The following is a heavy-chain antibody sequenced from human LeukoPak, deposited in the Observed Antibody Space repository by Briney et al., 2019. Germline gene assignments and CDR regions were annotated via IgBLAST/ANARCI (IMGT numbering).Heavy chain of an antibody. D-gene: IGHD3-16*01. J-gene: IGHJ4*02. CDR3: ARDWGGYGPTSHDY. Sequence: GGSLRLSCAASGFTFSSYWMHWVRQAPGRGLVWVSRISSDGSSTIYADSVKGRFTISRDNPKNTLYLQMNSLRAEDTAVYYCARDWGGYGPTSHDYWGQGTLVTVSS. CDR2: ISSDGSST. V-gene: IGHV3-74*01. CDR1: GFTFSSYW.